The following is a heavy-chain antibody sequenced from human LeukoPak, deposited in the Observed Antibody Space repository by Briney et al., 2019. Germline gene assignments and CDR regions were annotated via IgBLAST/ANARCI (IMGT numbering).Heavy chain of an antibody. Sequence: PGGSLRLSCAASGFTFSSYSMNWVRQAPGKGLEWVSSISSSSSYIYYADSVKGRFAISRDNAKNSLYLQMNSLRAEDTAVYYCARVSPVVEASDCWGQGTLVTVSS. J-gene: IGHJ4*02. D-gene: IGHD1-26*01. CDR1: GFTFSSYS. CDR2: ISSSSSYI. CDR3: ARVSPVVEASDC. V-gene: IGHV3-21*01.